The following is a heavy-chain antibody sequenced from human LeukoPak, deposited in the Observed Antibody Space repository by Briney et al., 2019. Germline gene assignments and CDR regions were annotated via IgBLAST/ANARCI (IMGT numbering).Heavy chain of an antibody. CDR3: ASVRHDPLEYYYYVDV. CDR1: GDSLSRYY. CDR2: INPSGSP. Sequence: SETLSLTCAVYGDSLSRYYWTWMRQTPGKGLEWLAEINPSGSPDYNPSLKSRATISVDTSKNQFSLRLASVTAADTAVYYCASVRHDPLEYYYYVDVWGKGTTVTVSS. D-gene: IGHD2/OR15-2a*01. V-gene: IGHV4-34*01. J-gene: IGHJ6*03.